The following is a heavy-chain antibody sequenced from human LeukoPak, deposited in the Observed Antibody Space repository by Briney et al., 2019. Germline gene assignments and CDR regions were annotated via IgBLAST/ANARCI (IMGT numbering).Heavy chain of an antibody. D-gene: IGHD3-9*01. J-gene: IGHJ4*02. CDR1: GFTFSSYG. CDR3: ATDYDILTGYTFDY. CDR2: IRYDGSNK. Sequence: GGSLRLSCAASGFTFSSYGMHWVRQAPGKGLEWVAFIRYDGSNKYYADSVKGRFTISRDNSKNTLYLQMNSLRAEDTAVYYCATDYDILTGYTFDYWGQGTLVTVSS. V-gene: IGHV3-30*02.